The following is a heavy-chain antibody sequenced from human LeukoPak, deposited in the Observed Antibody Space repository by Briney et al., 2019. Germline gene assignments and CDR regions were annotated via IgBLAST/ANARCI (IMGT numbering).Heavy chain of an antibody. CDR3: AKAMFYAFDI. CDR2: ISGSGGST. V-gene: IGHV3-23*01. D-gene: IGHD3-10*02. CDR1: GFTFSSYA. J-gene: IGHJ3*02. Sequence: GGSLRLSCAAAGFTFSSYAMSCVRQAPGKGLEWVSAISGSGGSTYYADSVKGRFTISRDNSKNTLYLQMNSLRAEDTAVYYCAKAMFYAFDIWSQGTMVTVSS.